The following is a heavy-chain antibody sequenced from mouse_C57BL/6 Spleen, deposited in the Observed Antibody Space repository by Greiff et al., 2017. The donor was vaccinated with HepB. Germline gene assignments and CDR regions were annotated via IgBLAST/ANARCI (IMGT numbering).Heavy chain of an antibody. CDR2: IYPGDGDT. V-gene: IGHV1-82*01. CDR1: GYAFSSSW. J-gene: IGHJ4*01. Sequence: VQLQQSGPELVKPGASVKISCKASGYAFSSSWMNWVKQRPGRGLGWIGRIYPGDGDTNYNGKSKGKATLPADKSSSTAYMQLSSLTSEDSAVYFCAREEITTVVDPPYAMDYWGQGTSVTVSS. D-gene: IGHD1-1*01. CDR3: AREEITTVVDPPYAMDY.